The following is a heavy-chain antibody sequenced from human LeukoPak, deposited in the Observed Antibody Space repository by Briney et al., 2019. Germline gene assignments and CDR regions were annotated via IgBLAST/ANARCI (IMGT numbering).Heavy chain of an antibody. V-gene: IGHV3-21*01. J-gene: IGHJ4*02. D-gene: IGHD3-22*01. Sequence: GGSLRLSCAASGFTFSSYSMNWVRQAPGKGLEWVSSISSSSYIYYADSVKGRFTISRDNAKNSLYLQMNSLRAEDTAVYYCARDLRDSSGIDYWGQGTLVTVSS. CDR3: ARDLRDSSGIDY. CDR2: ISSSSYI. CDR1: GFTFSSYS.